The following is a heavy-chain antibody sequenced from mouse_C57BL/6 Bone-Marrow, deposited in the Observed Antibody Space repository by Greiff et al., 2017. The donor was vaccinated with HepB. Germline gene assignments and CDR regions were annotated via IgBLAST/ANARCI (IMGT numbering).Heavy chain of an antibody. J-gene: IGHJ4*01. D-gene: IGHD2-3*01. V-gene: IGHV1-81*01. CDR1: GHTFTSYG. Sequence: QVQLQQSGAELARPGASVKLSCKASGHTFTSYGISWVKQRTGQGLEWIGEIYPRSGNTYYNEKFKGKATLTADKSSSTAYMELRSLTSEDSAVYLCACYDGCYRYCAMDYWGQGTSVTVSS. CDR3: ACYDGCYRYCAMDY. CDR2: IYPRSGNT.